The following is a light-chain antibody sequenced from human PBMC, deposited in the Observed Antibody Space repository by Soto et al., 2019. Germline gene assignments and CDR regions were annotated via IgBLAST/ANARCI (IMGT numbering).Light chain of an antibody. J-gene: IGKJ1*01. V-gene: IGKV3-20*01. CDR3: QQYGTSLVT. Sequence: EIVLTQSPGTLSLSPGERATLSCRASQTIFNNYLAWYQQKPGHAPRLLVRGASSRAPGIPARFSGSGSGADVTLTISGLEPEDCAVYFCQQYGTSLVTFGQGTKVEIK. CDR1: QTIFNNY. CDR2: GAS.